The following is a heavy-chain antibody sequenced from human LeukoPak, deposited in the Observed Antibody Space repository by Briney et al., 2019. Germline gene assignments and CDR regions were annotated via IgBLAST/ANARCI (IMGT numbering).Heavy chain of an antibody. CDR1: GGSISSGSYY. V-gene: IGHV4-61*02. Sequence: SETLSLTCTVSGGSISSGSYYWSWIRQPAGKGLEWIGRIYTSGSTNYNPSLKSRVTISVDTSKNQFSLKLSSVTAADTAVYYCARLDSGSYYEDYWGQGTLVTVSS. CDR2: IYTSGST. J-gene: IGHJ4*02. D-gene: IGHD1-26*01. CDR3: ARLDSGSYYEDY.